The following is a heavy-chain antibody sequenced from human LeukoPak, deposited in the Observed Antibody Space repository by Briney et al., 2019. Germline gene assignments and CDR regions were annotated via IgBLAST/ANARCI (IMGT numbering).Heavy chain of an antibody. CDR2: ISTDGSST. Sequence: GGSLRLSCAASGFTFSSYWMHWVRQGPGKGLVWVSRISTDGSSTDYADSVKGRSTISRDNSKNTLYLQMNSLRAEDTAVYYCPARYFDYWGQGTLVTVSS. CDR1: GFTFSSYW. CDR3: PARYFDY. J-gene: IGHJ4*02. V-gene: IGHV3-74*01. D-gene: IGHD3-9*01.